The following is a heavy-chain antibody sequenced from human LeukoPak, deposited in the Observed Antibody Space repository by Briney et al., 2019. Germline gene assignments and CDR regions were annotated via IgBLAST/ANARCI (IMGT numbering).Heavy chain of an antibody. V-gene: IGHV3-30*03. CDR3: ASGSGPLDYYYYGMDV. D-gene: IGHD3-10*01. J-gene: IGHJ6*02. Sequence: PGGSLRLSCAASGFTFSSYGMPWVRQAPGKGLEWVAVISYDGSNKYYADSVKGRFTISRDNSKNTLYLQMDSLRAEDTAVYYCASGSGPLDYYYYGMDVWGQGTTVTVSS. CDR1: GFTFSSYG. CDR2: ISYDGSNK.